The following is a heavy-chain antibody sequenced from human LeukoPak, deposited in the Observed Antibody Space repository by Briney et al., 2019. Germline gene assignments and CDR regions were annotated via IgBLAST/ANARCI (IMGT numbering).Heavy chain of an antibody. CDR3: ARDRYGVRSGSCDY. J-gene: IGHJ4*02. Sequence: ASVKVSRKASGYTFTSYGISWVRQAPGQGLEWMGWISGDNGNTNYAQNLQGRVTMTTDTSTSTAYMELRSLRYDDTAVYYCARDRYGVRSGSCDYWGQGTLVTVSS. V-gene: IGHV1-18*01. CDR1: GYTFTSYG. D-gene: IGHD1-26*01. CDR2: ISGDNGNT.